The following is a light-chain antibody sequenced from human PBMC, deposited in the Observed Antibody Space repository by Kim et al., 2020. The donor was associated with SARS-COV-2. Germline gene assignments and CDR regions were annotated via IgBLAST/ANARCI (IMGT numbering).Light chain of an antibody. V-gene: IGLV3-9*01. CDR1: NIGNKN. CDR2: REA. CDR3: QVWDSSTGV. Sequence: SYELTQPLSVSVALGQTARITCGGNNIGNKNVHWYQQRPGQAPVLVIYREATRPSGIPGRFSGSNSGNTATLTISRAQVGDEADYYCQVWDSSTGVFGGGTQLTVL. J-gene: IGLJ3*02.